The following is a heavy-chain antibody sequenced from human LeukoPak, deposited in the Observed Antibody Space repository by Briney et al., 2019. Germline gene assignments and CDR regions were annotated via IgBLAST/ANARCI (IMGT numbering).Heavy chain of an antibody. CDR2: ISGSGGST. D-gene: IGHD6-6*01. J-gene: IGHJ6*02. Sequence: GGSLRLSCAASGFTFSSYAMSWVRQAPGKGLEWVSAISGSGGSTYYADSVKGRFTISRDNSKNTLHLQMNSLRAEDTAVYYCARAARPPYYYYGMDVWGQGTTVTVSS. CDR1: GFTFSSYA. V-gene: IGHV3-23*01. CDR3: ARAARPPYYYYGMDV.